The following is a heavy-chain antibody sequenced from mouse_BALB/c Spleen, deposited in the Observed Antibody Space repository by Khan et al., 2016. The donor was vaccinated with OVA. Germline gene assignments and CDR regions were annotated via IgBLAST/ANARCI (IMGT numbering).Heavy chain of an antibody. J-gene: IGHJ3*01. D-gene: IGHD3-1*01. CDR3: ARGGTGRFAY. CDR2: ISSLAPNF. V-gene: IGHV5-15*02. Sequence: EVELVEPGGGLVQPGGFRKLSCADSGFTFSDYGMAWIRQGPEKGPEWITFISSLAPNFYNADTVSGGFNIFRENAKNILYLEMNSRRSEDTAMYSCARGGTGRFAYWGRGSLVTVSA. CDR1: GFTFSDYG.